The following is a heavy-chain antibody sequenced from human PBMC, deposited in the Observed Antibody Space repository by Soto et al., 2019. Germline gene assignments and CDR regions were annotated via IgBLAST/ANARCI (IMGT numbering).Heavy chain of an antibody. Sequence: EVQLLESGGGLVEPGGSLRLSCAASGFTFSNYAMNWVRQAPGKGLEWVSAISGSGGSTYDANSVKGRFTMSRDNSKNTPCVPTNSMGSEDTAVYYCTKTALQGGVAGTNWFDPWGQGTLVTVSS. J-gene: IGHJ5*02. CDR3: TKTALQGGVAGTNWFDP. V-gene: IGHV3-23*01. CDR1: GFTFSNYA. CDR2: ISGSGGST. D-gene: IGHD6-19*01.